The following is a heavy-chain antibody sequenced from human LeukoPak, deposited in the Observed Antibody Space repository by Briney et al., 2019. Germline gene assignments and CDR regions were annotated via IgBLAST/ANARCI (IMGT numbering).Heavy chain of an antibody. CDR2: INHSGST. V-gene: IGHV4-34*01. J-gene: IGHJ4*02. D-gene: IGHD6-19*01. Sequence: SETLSLTCAVYGGSFSYYYWAWIRQSPGRGLEWLGQINHSGSTNYNPSLKSRVTISVDTSKNQFSLKVRSVTAADTALYYCAREREESGAWCERPHFDYWGQGALVTVSS. CDR1: GGSFSYYY. CDR3: AREREESGAWCERPHFDY.